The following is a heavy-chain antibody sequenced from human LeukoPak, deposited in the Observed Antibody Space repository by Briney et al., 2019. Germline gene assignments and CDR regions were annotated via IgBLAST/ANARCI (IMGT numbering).Heavy chain of an antibody. CDR2: ISGSGGST. J-gene: IGHJ4*02. D-gene: IGHD3-22*01. CDR3: AKVRYYYDSSGYQPYYFDY. V-gene: IGHV3-23*01. CDR1: GLIFSDA. Sequence: GGSLRLSCAASGLIFSDARMGWVRQAPGKGLEWVSAISGSGGSTYYADSVKGRFTISRDNSKNTLYLQMNSLRAEDTAVYYCAKVRYYYDSSGYQPYYFDYWGQGTLVTVSS.